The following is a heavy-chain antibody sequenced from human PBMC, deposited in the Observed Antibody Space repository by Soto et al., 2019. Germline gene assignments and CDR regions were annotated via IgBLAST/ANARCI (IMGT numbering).Heavy chain of an antibody. CDR2: INHSGST. CDR3: ARGLGNYYYAMDV. J-gene: IGHJ6*02. CDR1: GGSFSGYY. Sequence: SETLSLTCSVYGGSFSGYYWSWIRQSPGKGLEWIGEINHSGSTKYNPSLKSRVIISVDTSKSQFSLRLSSVTAADTAVYYCARGLGNYYYAMDVWGQGTTVTVSS. V-gene: IGHV4-34*01.